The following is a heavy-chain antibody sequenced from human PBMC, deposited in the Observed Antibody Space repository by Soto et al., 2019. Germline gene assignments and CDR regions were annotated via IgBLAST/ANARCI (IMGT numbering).Heavy chain of an antibody. V-gene: IGHV3-23*01. D-gene: IGHD1-1*01. CDR3: AKATYNWNDNYYYYRDV. CDR1: GFTFSSYA. J-gene: IGHJ6*03. CDR2: ISGSGGST. Sequence: EVQLLESGGGLVQPGGSLRLSCAASGFTFSSYAMSWVRQAPGKGLEWVSAISGSGGSTYYADSVKGRFTISRDNSKNTLYLQMNSLRAEDTAVYYCAKATYNWNDNYYYYRDVWGKGTTVTVSS.